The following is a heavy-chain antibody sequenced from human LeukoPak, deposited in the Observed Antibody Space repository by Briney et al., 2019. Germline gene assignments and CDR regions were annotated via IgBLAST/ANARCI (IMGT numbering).Heavy chain of an antibody. D-gene: IGHD4-11*01. CDR3: ARILTTFDS. CDR2: FYYIGRT. J-gene: IGHJ4*02. Sequence: KPSETLSLTCTVSRGPISSSNYYWGWIRQPPGKRLEWIGSFYYIGRTYYNPSLEGRVTISADSSKNQFSLKLTSMTAADPAFYYCARILTTFDSWGQGTLVTVSS. CDR1: RGPISSSNYY. V-gene: IGHV4-39*01.